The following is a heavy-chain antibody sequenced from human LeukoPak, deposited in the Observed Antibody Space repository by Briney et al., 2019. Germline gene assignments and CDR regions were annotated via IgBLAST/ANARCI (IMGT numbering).Heavy chain of an antibody. CDR1: GDSMSGHY. Sequence: PSETLSLTCNVSGDSMSGHYWGWIRQPPGKGLEYIGYVSYTGSTNSNPSLKSRLTISIDTSKIQFSLRLRSVTAADSALYYCARPRRGSSWYYFDYWGQGTLVTVSS. J-gene: IGHJ4*02. CDR3: ARPRRGSSWYYFDY. V-gene: IGHV4-59*11. CDR2: VSYTGST. D-gene: IGHD6-13*01.